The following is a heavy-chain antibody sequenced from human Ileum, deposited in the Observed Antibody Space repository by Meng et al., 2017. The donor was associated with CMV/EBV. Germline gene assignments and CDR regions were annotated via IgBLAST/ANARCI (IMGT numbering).Heavy chain of an antibody. Sequence: GESLKISCATSGFTFSDYYMSWIRQAPGKGLEWVAYINSGGGTIYAESVKGRFTISRDNAKTSLYLQMNSLRAEDTAVYYCAREARYSGDSGTSSAMDVWGQGTTVTVSS. CDR3: AREARYSGDSGTSSAMDV. CDR2: INSGGGTI. D-gene: IGHD2-2*01. V-gene: IGHV3-11*04. CDR1: GFTFSDYY. J-gene: IGHJ6*02.